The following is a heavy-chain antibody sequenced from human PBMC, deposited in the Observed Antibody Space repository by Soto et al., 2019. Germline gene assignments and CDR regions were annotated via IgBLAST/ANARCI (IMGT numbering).Heavy chain of an antibody. Sequence: GALRLSCAASGFTFRNYVISWVRQAPGKGLQWVSAISGTGDSTYYADSVKGRFTISRDNSKNTLYLQMSSLRAEDTAVYYCHITSDGFDIWGQGTMVTVSS. V-gene: IGHV3-23*01. J-gene: IGHJ3*02. D-gene: IGHD3-16*01. CDR1: GFTFRNYV. CDR2: ISGTGDST. CDR3: HITSDGFDI.